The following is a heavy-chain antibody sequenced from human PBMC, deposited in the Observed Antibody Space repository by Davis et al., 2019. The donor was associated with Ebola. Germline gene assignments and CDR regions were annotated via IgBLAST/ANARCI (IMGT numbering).Heavy chain of an antibody. CDR1: GGTFSTYD. J-gene: IGHJ4*02. CDR3: ARVPLLGSGWDYYFDY. CDR2: IIPMVGTA. V-gene: IGHV1-69*04. D-gene: IGHD6-19*01. Sequence: AASVKVSCKASGGTFSTYDINWVRQAPGQGLEWMGRIIPMVGTATYAQKFQGRVTITADKSTSTAYMEMSGLRSEDTAVYYCARVPLLGSGWDYYFDYWGQGTLVTVSS.